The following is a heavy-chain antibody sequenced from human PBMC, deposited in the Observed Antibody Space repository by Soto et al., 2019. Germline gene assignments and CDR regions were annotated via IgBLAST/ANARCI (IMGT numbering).Heavy chain of an antibody. CDR3: ARAGFERLYFDQ. CDR1: GFTVTNSY. J-gene: IGHJ4*02. Sequence: EVQLVESGGDLIQPGGSLRLSCAASGFTVTNSYMAWVRQAPGKGLEWVSVVYTSGRTYHADSVKGRFTVSRDISTNMFFLQMNKLSAEDMATYYCARAGFERLYFDQGGRGTLVTVSS. V-gene: IGHV3-53*01. CDR2: VYTSGRT. D-gene: IGHD1-1*01.